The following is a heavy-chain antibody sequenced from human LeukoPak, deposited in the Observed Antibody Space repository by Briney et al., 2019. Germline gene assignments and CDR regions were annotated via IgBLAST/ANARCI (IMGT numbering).Heavy chain of an antibody. V-gene: IGHV4-4*07. J-gene: IGHJ2*01. D-gene: IGHD2-21*01. CDR1: GGSISSYY. CDR2: IYASGST. Sequence: SETLSLTCTVSGGSISSYYWSWIRQPAGKGLEWIGRIYASGSTYYNPSLKSRVTMSVDTSKNQFSLRLTTVTAADTAVYYCARDNGGDYWYSDLWGRGTLVTVSS. CDR3: ARDNGGDYWYSDL.